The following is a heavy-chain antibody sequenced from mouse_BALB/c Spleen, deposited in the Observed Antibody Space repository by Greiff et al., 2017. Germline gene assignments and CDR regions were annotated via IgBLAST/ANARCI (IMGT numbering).Heavy chain of an antibody. V-gene: IGHV1-20*02. Sequence: VQLQQSGPELVKPGTSVKISCKASGYSFTDYFMNWVMQSHGKSLEWIGRINPYNGDTFYNQKFKGKATLTVDKSSSTAHMELRSLASEDSAVYYCARNGYYYFDYWGQGTTRTVSS. J-gene: IGHJ2*01. D-gene: IGHD2-3*01. CDR3: ARNGYYYFDY. CDR2: INPYNGDT. CDR1: GYSFTDYF.